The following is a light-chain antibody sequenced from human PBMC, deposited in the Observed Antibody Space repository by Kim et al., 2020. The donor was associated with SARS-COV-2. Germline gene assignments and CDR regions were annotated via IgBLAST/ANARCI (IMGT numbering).Light chain of an antibody. CDR2: RDN. CDR3: QAWDSSIYV. V-gene: IGLV3-1*01. Sequence: SYELTQPPLVSVSPGQTASITCSGDKLGDKYASWYQQKPGQSPVVVIFRDNRRPSGIPERFSGSNSGNTATLTISGTQAMDEADYYCQAWDSSIYVFGTGTKLTVL. J-gene: IGLJ1*01. CDR1: KLGDKY.